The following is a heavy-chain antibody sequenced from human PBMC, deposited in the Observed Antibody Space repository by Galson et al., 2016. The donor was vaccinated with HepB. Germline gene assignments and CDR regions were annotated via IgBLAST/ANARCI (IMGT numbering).Heavy chain of an antibody. CDR3: ANSLMISTSQGRGST. D-gene: IGHD3/OR15-3a*01. CDR2: ISSTTPYI. J-gene: IGHJ4*02. CDR1: GFTFSSYS. Sequence: SLRLSCAASGFTFSSYSMNWVRQAPGKGLERVSSISSTTPYIYYADSAKGRFTISRDNAKNSVYLQMNSLRAEDTAVYYCANSLMISTSQGRGSTWGQGTLVTVSS. V-gene: IGHV3-21*01.